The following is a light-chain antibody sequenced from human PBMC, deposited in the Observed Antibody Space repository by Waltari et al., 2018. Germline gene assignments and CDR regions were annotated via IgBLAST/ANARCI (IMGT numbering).Light chain of an antibody. CDR3: QQYKSYWT. V-gene: IGKV1-5*03. Sequence: DIQMTQSPSTLSASVGDRVTITCRASQSISSWLAWYQQKPGKAPKLLIDKTSKLESGVPSRFSGSGSGTEFTLTISSLQPDDFATYYCQQYKSYWTFSQGTKVEIK. CDR2: KTS. J-gene: IGKJ1*01. CDR1: QSISSW.